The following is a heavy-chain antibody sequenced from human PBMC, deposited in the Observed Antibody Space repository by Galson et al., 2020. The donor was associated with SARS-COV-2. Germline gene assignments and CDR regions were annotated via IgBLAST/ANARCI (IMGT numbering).Heavy chain of an antibody. CDR3: ARRGDLGYCSSTSCYNDAFDI. CDR1: GYTFTSYG. D-gene: IGHD2-2*01. J-gene: IGHJ3*02. CDR2: ISAYNGNT. V-gene: IGHV1-18*01. Sequence: ASVKVSCKASGYTFTSYGISWVRQAPGQGLEWMGWISAYNGNTNYAQKLQGRVTMTTDTSTSTAYMELRSLRSDDTAVYYCARRGDLGYCSSTSCYNDAFDIWGQGTMVTVSS.